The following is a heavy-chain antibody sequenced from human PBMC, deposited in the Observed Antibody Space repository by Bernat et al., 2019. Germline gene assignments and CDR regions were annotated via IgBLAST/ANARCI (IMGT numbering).Heavy chain of an antibody. J-gene: IGHJ4*02. V-gene: IGHV3-11*05. CDR2: ISSSSSYT. CDR1: GFTFSDYY. D-gene: IGHD6-19*01. Sequence: QVQLVESGGGLVKPGGSLRLSCAASGFTFSDYYMSWIRQAPGKGLEWVSYISSSSSYTNYADSVKGRFTISRDNAKNSLYLRMNSLRAEDTAVYYCARDLGHGSGLDYWGQGTLVTVSS. CDR3: ARDLGHGSGLDY.